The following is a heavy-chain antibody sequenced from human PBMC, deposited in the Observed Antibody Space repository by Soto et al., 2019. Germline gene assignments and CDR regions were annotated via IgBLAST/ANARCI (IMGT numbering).Heavy chain of an antibody. V-gene: IGHV3-11*01. CDR2: ISSSGSTI. CDR1: GFTFSDYY. J-gene: IGHJ4*02. D-gene: IGHD6-19*01. CDR3: ASSPPKVAGTLDY. Sequence: GGSLRLSCAASGFTFSDYYMSWIRQAPVKGLEWVSYISSSGSTIYYADSVKGRFTISRDNAKNSLYLQMNSLRAEDTAVYYCASSPPKVAGTLDYWGQGTLVTVSS.